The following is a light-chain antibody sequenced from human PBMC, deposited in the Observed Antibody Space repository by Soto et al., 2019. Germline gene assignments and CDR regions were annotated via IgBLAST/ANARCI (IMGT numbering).Light chain of an antibody. CDR1: TGAVTSNYY. J-gene: IGLJ2*01. Sequence: QTVVTQEPSLTVSPGGTVTLTCASGTGAVTSNYYPNWFQQKPGQAPRALIYSTSNKYSWTPARFSGSLLGGKAALTLSGVQPEDEAEYFCLLFYGGEQLVFGGGTKLTVL. CDR3: LLFYGGEQLV. CDR2: STS. V-gene: IGLV7-43*01.